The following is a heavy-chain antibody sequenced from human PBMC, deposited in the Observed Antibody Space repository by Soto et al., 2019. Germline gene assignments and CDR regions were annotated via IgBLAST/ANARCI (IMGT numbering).Heavy chain of an antibody. CDR2: INYSGST. Sequence: SETLSLTCTVSGGSIRSYYWNWIRQPPGKGLEWIGYINYSGSTNYNPSLKSRVTISVDTSKNQFSLKLRSVTAADTAVYYCARHYGYSYGHDFDPWGQGTLVTVSS. CDR3: ARHYGYSYGHDFDP. D-gene: IGHD5-18*01. CDR1: GGSIRSYY. J-gene: IGHJ5*02. V-gene: IGHV4-59*08.